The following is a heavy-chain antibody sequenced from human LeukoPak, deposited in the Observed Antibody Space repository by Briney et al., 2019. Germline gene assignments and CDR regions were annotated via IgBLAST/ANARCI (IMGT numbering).Heavy chain of an antibody. CDR1: GYTFTSYD. Sequence: ASVKVSCKASGYTFTSYDINWVRQATGQGLEWMGWMNPNSGNTGYAQKFQGRVTITRNTSISTAYMELSSLRSEDTAVYYCARAPYYYDSSGYYFDYWGQGTLVTVSS. V-gene: IGHV1-8*03. CDR3: ARAPYYYDSSGYYFDY. D-gene: IGHD3-22*01. J-gene: IGHJ4*02. CDR2: MNPNSGNT.